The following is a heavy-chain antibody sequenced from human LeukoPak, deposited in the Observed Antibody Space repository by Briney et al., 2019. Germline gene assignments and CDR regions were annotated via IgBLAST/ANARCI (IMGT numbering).Heavy chain of an antibody. CDR1: GFTFSSYG. D-gene: IGHD3-10*01. J-gene: IGHJ4*02. CDR2: ISYDGSNK. Sequence: GGSLRLSCAASGFTFSSYGMHWVRQAPGKGLEWAAVISYDGSNKYYADSVKGRFTISRDNSKNTLYLQMNSLRAEDTAVYYCAKDRLRGVIPYYFDYWGQGTLVTVSS. V-gene: IGHV3-30*18. CDR3: AKDRLRGVIPYYFDY.